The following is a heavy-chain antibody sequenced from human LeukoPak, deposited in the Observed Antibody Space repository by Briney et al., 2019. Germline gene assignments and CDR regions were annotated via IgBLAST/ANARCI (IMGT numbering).Heavy chain of an antibody. CDR3: AKDLVIAVAGLTYYYYGMDV. Sequence: GSSLRLSCAASGFTFSSYGMHWVRQAPGKGLEWVAVISYDGSNKYYADSVKGRFTISRDNSKNTLYLQMNSLRAEDTAVYYCAKDLVIAVAGLTYYYYGMDVWGQGTTVTVSS. J-gene: IGHJ6*02. V-gene: IGHV3-30*18. D-gene: IGHD6-19*01. CDR1: GFTFSSYG. CDR2: ISYDGSNK.